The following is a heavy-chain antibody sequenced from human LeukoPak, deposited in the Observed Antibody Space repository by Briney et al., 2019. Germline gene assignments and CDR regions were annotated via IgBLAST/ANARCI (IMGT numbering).Heavy chain of an antibody. CDR2: MYYSGST. D-gene: IGHD1-26*01. CDR3: ARALGAPTL. CDR1: GGSFSGYY. J-gene: IGHJ4*02. V-gene: IGHV4-59*12. Sequence: SETLSLTCAVYGGSFSGYYWSWIRQPPGKGLEWIGHMYYSGSTNYNPSLKSRVTISVDTSKNQFSLKLSSVTAADTAVYYCARALGAPTLWGQGTLVTVSS.